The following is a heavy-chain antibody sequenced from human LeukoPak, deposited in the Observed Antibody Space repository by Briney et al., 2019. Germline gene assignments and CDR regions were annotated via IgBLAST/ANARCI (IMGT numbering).Heavy chain of an antibody. V-gene: IGHV3-23*01. J-gene: IGHJ4*02. Sequence: GGSLRLSCAASGFTFSSYAMSWVRQAPGKGLEWVSAISGSGGSTYYADSVKGRFTISRDNSKNTLYLQMNGLRAEDTAIYYCAKACTTAVRQPFDSWGQGTLVTVSS. CDR1: GFTFSSYA. CDR2: ISGSGGST. CDR3: AKACTTAVRQPFDS. D-gene: IGHD1-1*01.